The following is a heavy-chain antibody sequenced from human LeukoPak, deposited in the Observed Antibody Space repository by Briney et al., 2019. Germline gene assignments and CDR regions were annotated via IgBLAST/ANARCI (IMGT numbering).Heavy chain of an antibody. CDR1: GGSISSSSYY. CDR3: ARLAVLLWFGELGHTFDP. CDR2: IYYSGST. D-gene: IGHD3-10*01. Sequence: SETLSLTCTVSGGSISSSSYYWGWIRQPPGKGLEWIGSIYYSGSTYYNPSLKSRVTISVDTSKNQFSLKLSSVTAADTAVYYCARLAVLLWFGELGHTFDPWGQGTLVTVSS. J-gene: IGHJ5*02. V-gene: IGHV4-39*01.